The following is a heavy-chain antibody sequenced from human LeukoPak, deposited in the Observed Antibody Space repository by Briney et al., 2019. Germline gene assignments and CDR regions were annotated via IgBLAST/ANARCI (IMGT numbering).Heavy chain of an antibody. CDR1: GYSISSGYY. J-gene: IGHJ5*02. V-gene: IGHV4-38-2*02. CDR3: ARRRITGTTGRGNNWFDP. Sequence: SETLSLTCTVSGYSISSGYYWSWIRQPPGKGLEWIGEINHSGSTNYNPSLKSRVTISVDTSKNQFSLKLSSVTAADTAVYYCARRRITGTTGRGNNWFDPWGQGTLVTVSS. CDR2: INHSGST. D-gene: IGHD1-7*01.